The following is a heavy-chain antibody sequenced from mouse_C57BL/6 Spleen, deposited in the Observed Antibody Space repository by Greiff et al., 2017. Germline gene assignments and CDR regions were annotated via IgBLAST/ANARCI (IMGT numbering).Heavy chain of an antibody. V-gene: IGHV1-42*01. CDR1: GYSFTGYY. CDR3: ARWATGAFAY. Sequence: VQLKESGPELVKPGASVKISCKASGYSFTGYYMNWVKQSPEKSLEWIGEINPSTGGTTYNQKFKAKATLTVDKSSSTAYMQLKSLTSEDSAVYYCARWATGAFAYWGQGTLVTVSA. J-gene: IGHJ3*01. CDR2: INPSTGGT. D-gene: IGHD3-1*01.